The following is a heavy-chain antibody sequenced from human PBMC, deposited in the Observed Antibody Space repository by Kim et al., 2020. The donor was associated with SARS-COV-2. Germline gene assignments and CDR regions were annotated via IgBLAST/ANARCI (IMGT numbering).Heavy chain of an antibody. CDR3: AVEVILHRVPFDY. D-gene: IGHD3-22*01. V-gene: IGHV3-23*01. J-gene: IGHJ4*02. Sequence: YADSVKGRFTISRDNSKNTLYLQMNSLRAEDTAVYYCAVEVILHRVPFDYWGQGTLVTVSS.